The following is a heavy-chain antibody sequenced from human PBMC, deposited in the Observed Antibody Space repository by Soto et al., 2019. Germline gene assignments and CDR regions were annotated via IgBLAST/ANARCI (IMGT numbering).Heavy chain of an antibody. J-gene: IGHJ6*02. V-gene: IGHV1-3*01. CDR2: INAGDGNT. Sequence: ASVKVSCKASGYTFTYYTVHWVRQAPGQRLEWMGWINAGDGNTKYSPNFQGRVTITKDTSASTVYMELRSLRSDDTAVYYCARDRPTSSIRARDYYYAMDVWGQGTTVTVSS. D-gene: IGHD6-6*01. CDR3: ARDRPTSSIRARDYYYAMDV. CDR1: GYTFTYYT.